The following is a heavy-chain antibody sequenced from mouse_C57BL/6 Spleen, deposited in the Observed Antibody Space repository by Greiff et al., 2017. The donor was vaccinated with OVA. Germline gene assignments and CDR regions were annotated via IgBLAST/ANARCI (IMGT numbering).Heavy chain of an antibody. D-gene: IGHD1-1*01. V-gene: IGHV1-26*01. J-gene: IGHJ2*01. Sequence: EVQGVESGPELVKPGASVKISCKASGYTFTDYYMNWVKQSHGKSLEWIGDINPNNGGTSYNQKFKGKATLTVDKSSSTAYMELRSLTSEDSAVYYCASLHFTTVVAPYFDYWGQGTTLTVSS. CDR3: ASLHFTTVVAPYFDY. CDR1: GYTFTDYY. CDR2: INPNNGGT.